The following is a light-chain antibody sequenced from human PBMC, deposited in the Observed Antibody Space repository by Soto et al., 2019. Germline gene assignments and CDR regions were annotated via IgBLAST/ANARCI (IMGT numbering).Light chain of an antibody. CDR2: GAS. Sequence: ERMMTQSSATLSVSPGERATLSCRASQSVSSNLAWYQQKPGQAPRLFIYGASTRATAIPPRFSGSGSGTEFTLTISSLQSEDFAVYYCQQYDNWPTTFGQGTRPEI. V-gene: IGKV3-15*01. J-gene: IGKJ5*01. CDR3: QQYDNWPTT. CDR1: QSVSSN.